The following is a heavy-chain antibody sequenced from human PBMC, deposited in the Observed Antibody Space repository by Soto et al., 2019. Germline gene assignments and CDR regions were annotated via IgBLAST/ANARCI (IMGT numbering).Heavy chain of an antibody. CDR2: IYHSGST. Sequence: PSETLSLTCAVSGYSISSGYYWGWIRQPPGKGLEWIGSIYHSGSTYYNPPLKSRVTISVDTSKNQFSLKLSSVTAADTAVYYCARDIEGSSSWYRSYYFDYWGQGTLVTVSS. V-gene: IGHV4-38-2*02. CDR3: ARDIEGSSSWYRSYYFDY. J-gene: IGHJ4*02. CDR1: GYSISSGYY. D-gene: IGHD6-13*01.